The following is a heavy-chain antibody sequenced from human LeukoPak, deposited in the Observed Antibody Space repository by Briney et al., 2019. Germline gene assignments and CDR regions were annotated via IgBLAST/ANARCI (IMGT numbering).Heavy chain of an antibody. J-gene: IGHJ4*02. D-gene: IGHD2-21*02. Sequence: PSETLSHTCTVPGGSISDYSWTWIRPPAGKGLERIGRIYTGGSTNYNPSLKSRVTMSVDTSKNQFSLNLSSVTAADTAVYYCARGIRRGRVTYYFDYWGQGALVTVSS. CDR3: ARGIRRGRVTYYFDY. V-gene: IGHV4-4*07. CDR1: GGSISDYS. CDR2: IYTGGST.